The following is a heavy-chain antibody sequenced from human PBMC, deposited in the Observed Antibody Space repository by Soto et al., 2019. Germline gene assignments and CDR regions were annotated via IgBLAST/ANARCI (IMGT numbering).Heavy chain of an antibody. CDR3: ARDAAVPGESDRFDY. V-gene: IGHV4-4*01. CDR1: GDSVTSNVW. Sequence: QVQLQESGPGLVKPSGTLSLTCAVSGDSVTSNVWWSWVRQPPGKELEWIGEAYHNGLTNYSPSLKSRVSMSVDTSKNEFSLKMTSLTAAETAIYCCARDAAVPGESDRFDYWGQGALVTVSS. J-gene: IGHJ4*02. D-gene: IGHD6-19*01. CDR2: AYHNGLT.